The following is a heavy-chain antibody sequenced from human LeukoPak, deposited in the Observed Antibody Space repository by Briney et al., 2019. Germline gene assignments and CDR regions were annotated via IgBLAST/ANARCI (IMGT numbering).Heavy chain of an antibody. CDR2: INPNSGGT. CDR3: AVGGSWWRPFDI. J-gene: IGHJ3*02. V-gene: IGHV1-2*02. CDR1: GYTFTGYY. D-gene: IGHD2-15*01. Sequence: ASVKVSCKASGYTFTGYYMHWVRQAPGQGLEWMGWINPNSGGTNYAQKFQGRVTMTEDTSTDTAYMELSSLRSEDTAVYYCAVGGSWWRPFDIWGQGTMVTVSS.